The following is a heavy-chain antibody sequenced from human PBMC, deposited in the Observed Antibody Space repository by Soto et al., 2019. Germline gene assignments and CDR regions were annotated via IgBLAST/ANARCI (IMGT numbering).Heavy chain of an antibody. J-gene: IGHJ6*02. D-gene: IGHD5-18*01. CDR3: ASSVTSDTAMVRVYYYYGMDV. CDR1: GYTFTSYA. V-gene: IGHV1-3*01. CDR2: INAGNGNT. Sequence: ASVKVSCKASGYTFTSYAMHWVRQAPGQRLEWMGWINAGNGNTKYSQKFQGRVTITRDTSASTAYMELSSLRSEDTAVYYCASSVTSDTAMVRVYYYYGMDVWGQGTTVTSP.